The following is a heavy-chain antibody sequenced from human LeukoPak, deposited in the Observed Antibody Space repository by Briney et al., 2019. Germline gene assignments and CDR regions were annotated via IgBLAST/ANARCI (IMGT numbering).Heavy chain of an antibody. Sequence: GGSLRLSCAASGFTFSNYWMSWVRQAPGKGLEWVADIKRDESEQHYVDSVKGRFTISRDNAKNSLYLQMNSLRAEDTAVYYCARRTLGPVRGVISFLDYWGQGTLVTVSS. CDR1: GFTFSNYW. D-gene: IGHD3-10*01. J-gene: IGHJ4*02. V-gene: IGHV3-7*03. CDR3: ARRTLGPVRGVISFLDY. CDR2: IKRDESEQ.